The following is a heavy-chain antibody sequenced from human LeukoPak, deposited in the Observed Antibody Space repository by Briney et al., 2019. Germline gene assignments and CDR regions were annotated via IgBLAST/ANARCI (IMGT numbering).Heavy chain of an antibody. V-gene: IGHV4-34*01. CDR1: GGSFSGYY. CDR2: INHSGST. D-gene: IGHD6-13*01. CDR3: ARHVGSSWYFDY. Sequence: KPSETLSLTCAVYGGSFSGYYWSWIRQPPGKGLEWIGEINHSGSTNYNPSLKSRVTISVDTSKNQFSLKLSSVTAADTAVYYCARHVGSSWYFDYWGQGTLVTVSS. J-gene: IGHJ4*02.